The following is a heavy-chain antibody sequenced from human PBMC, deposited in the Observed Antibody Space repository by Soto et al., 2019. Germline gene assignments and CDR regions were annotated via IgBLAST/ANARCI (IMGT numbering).Heavy chain of an antibody. CDR2: IIPIFGTA. CDR1: AGTVSSYA. CDR3: ASGSSYGIDY. V-gene: IGHV1-69*13. J-gene: IGHJ4*02. Sequence: ASGKVSCDASAGTVSSYAISWVRQAPGQGLEWMGGIIPIFGTANYAQKFQGRVTITADESTSTAYMELSSLRSEDTAVYYCASGSSYGIDYWVRGTLVTAS. D-gene: IGHD1-26*01.